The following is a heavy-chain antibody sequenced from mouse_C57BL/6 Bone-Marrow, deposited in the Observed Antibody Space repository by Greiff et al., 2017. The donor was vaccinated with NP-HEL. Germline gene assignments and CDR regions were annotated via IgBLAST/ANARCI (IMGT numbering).Heavy chain of an antibody. CDR3: ARGDYYGSSRDWYFDV. D-gene: IGHD1-1*01. Sequence: VQLKESGAELVKPGASVKMSCKASGYTFTTYPIEWMKQNHGKSLEWIGNFHPYNDDTKYNEKFKGKATLTVEKSSSTVYLELSRLTSDDSAVYYCARGDYYGSSRDWYFDVWGTGTTVTVSS. V-gene: IGHV1-47*01. J-gene: IGHJ1*03. CDR2: FHPYNDDT. CDR1: GYTFTTYP.